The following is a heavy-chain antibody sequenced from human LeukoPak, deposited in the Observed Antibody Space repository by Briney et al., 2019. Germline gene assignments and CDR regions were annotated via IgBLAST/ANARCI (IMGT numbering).Heavy chain of an antibody. D-gene: IGHD3-10*01. V-gene: IGHV1-2*02. J-gene: IGHJ4*02. Sequence: ASVKVSCKASGYTFIDYYIHWVRQAPGQGLEWMGCINPNSGGTNYGQKFQGRVTMTRDTSISTAYMELSRLISDETAVYYCARIRYYYGSGSYSLGYWGQGTLVTVSS. CDR2: INPNSGGT. CDR1: GYTFIDYY. CDR3: ARIRYYYGSGSYSLGY.